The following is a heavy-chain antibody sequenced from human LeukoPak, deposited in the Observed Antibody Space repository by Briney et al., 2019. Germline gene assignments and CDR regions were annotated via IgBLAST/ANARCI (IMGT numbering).Heavy chain of an antibody. CDR3: AKEASGYGYYFDY. CDR1: GFTFSSSA. J-gene: IGHJ4*02. CDR2: INGGYT. D-gene: IGHD3-10*01. V-gene: IGHV3-23*01. Sequence: GGSLRLSCAASGFTFSSSAMSWVRQAPGKGLEWVSAINGGYTYYADSVQGRFTISRDNSKNTLYLQMNSLRAEDTAVYYCAKEASGYGYYFDYWGQGTLVTVSS.